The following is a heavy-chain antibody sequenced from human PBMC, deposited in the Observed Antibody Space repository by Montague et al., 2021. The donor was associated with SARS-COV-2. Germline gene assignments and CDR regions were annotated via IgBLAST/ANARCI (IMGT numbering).Heavy chain of an antibody. CDR1: GGSISSFY. CDR3: ANFRRTQLLFGTLYYGMDV. V-gene: IGHV4-59*08. Sequence: SETLSLTCTVSGGSISSFYWSWFRQPPGKGLEWIGYISDSGSTNYNPSLTSRVTMSVDTSKNQFSLKVNSVTAADTAVYYCANFRRTQLLFGTLYYGMDVWGQGTTVTVSS. D-gene: IGHD2-2*01. CDR2: ISDSGST. J-gene: IGHJ6*02.